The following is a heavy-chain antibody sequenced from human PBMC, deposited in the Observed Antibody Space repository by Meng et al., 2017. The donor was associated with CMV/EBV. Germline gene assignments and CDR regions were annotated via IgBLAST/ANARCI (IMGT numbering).Heavy chain of an antibody. V-gene: IGHV3-21*01. CDR3: ARDLGYDFWSGYYLPKVPHPFDY. CDR1: GFTFSSYS. CDR2: ISSSSSYI. J-gene: IGHJ4*02. Sequence: GESLKISCAASGFTFSSYSMNWVRQAPGKGLEWVSSISSSSSYIYYADSVKGRFTISRDNAKNSLYLQMNSLRAEDTAVYYCARDLGYDFWSGYYLPKVPHPFDYWGQGTLVTVSS. D-gene: IGHD3-3*01.